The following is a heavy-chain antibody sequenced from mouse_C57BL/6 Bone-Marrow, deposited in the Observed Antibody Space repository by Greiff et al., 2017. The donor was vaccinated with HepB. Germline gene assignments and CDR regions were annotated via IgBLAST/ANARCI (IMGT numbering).Heavy chain of an antibody. CDR1: GYTFTSYW. J-gene: IGHJ4*01. D-gene: IGHD1-1*01. V-gene: IGHV1-59*01. Sequence: QVQLQQPGAELVRPGTSVKLSCKASGYTFTSYWMHWVKQRPGQGLEWIGVIDPSDSYTNYNQKFKGKATLTVDTSSSTAYMQLSSLTSEDSAVYYCAREDYYGSSYVRRNGVDYWGQGTSVTVSS. CDR3: AREDYYGSSYVRRNGVDY. CDR2: IDPSDSYT.